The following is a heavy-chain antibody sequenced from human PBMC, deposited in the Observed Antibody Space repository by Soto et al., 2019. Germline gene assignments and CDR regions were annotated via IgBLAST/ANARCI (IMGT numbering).Heavy chain of an antibody. CDR2: IYFSGST. CDR3: ARDRWMVRGEYYYYGMDV. CDR1: GGSISSGDYY. V-gene: IGHV4-30-4*01. D-gene: IGHD3-10*01. Sequence: PSETLSLTCTVSGGSISSGDYYWSWIRQPPGKGLEWIGYIYFSGSTYYNPSLKSRVTISVDTSKNQFSLKLSSVTAADTAVYYCARDRWMVRGEYYYYGMDVWGQGTTVTVSS. J-gene: IGHJ6*02.